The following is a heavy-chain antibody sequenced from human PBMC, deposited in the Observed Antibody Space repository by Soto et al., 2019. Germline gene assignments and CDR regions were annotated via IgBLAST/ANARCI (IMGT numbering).Heavy chain of an antibody. D-gene: IGHD6-13*01. CDR1: GFTFSSYG. CDR3: ARDPLLPGRAAAGTLRYGMDV. CDR2: IWYDGSNK. J-gene: IGHJ6*02. Sequence: GGSLRLSCAASGFTFSSYGMHWVRQAPGKGLEWVAVIWYDGSNKYYADSVKGRFTISRDNSKNTLYLQMNSLRAEDTAVYYCARDPLLPGRAAAGTLRYGMDVWGQGTTVTVSS. V-gene: IGHV3-33*01.